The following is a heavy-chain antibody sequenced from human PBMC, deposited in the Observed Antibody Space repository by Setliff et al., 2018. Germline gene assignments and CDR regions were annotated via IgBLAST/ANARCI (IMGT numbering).Heavy chain of an antibody. Sequence: SETLSLTCAVSGGSISSGSYYWSWIRQPAGKGLEWVGRLHTSGSTNYNPSLKSRVTILVDTSKNQFSLKVTSVTAADTAVYFCARDNTIVGATDYWGQGTLVTVSS. J-gene: IGHJ4*02. V-gene: IGHV4-61*02. CDR2: LHTSGST. CDR3: ARDNTIVGATDY. D-gene: IGHD1-26*01. CDR1: GGSISSGSYY.